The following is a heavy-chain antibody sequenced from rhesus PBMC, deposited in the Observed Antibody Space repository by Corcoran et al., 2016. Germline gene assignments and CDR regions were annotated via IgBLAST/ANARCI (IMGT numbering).Heavy chain of an antibody. CDR3: ARTGTFDY. V-gene: IGHV1S2*01. CDR1: GYTFTDYY. Sequence: QVQLVQSGAEVKKPGSSVKVSCKASGYTFTDYYIQWVRQAPRQGLEWMGWISPYNGNTEYAQKFQGRVTMTRDTSTSTAYMELNSLRSEDTAVYYCARTGTFDYWGQGVLVTVSS. D-gene: IGHD3-34*01. CDR2: ISPYNGNT. J-gene: IGHJ4*01.